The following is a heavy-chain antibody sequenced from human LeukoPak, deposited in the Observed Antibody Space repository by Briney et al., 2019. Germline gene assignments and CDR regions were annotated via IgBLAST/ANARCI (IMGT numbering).Heavy chain of an antibody. Sequence: SETLSLTCTVSGDSISSSSYYWGWIRQPPGKGLEWIGNIYYSGSTYYNPSLKSRVTISVDTSKNQFSLKLSSVTAADTAVYYCARHRAYSSGWYHYNWFDPWGQGTLVTVSS. V-gene: IGHV4-39*01. J-gene: IGHJ5*02. D-gene: IGHD6-19*01. CDR3: ARHRAYSSGWYHYNWFDP. CDR1: GDSISSSSYY. CDR2: IYYSGST.